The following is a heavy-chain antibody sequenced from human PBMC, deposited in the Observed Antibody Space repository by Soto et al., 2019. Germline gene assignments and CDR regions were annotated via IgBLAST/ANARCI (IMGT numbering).Heavy chain of an antibody. V-gene: IGHV3-33*01. Sequence: QVQLVESGGGVVQPGRSLRLSCAASGFTFSSYGMHWVRQAPGKGLEWVAVIWYDGSNKYYADSVKGRFTISRDNSKNTLYLQMNSLRDEDTAVYYCARYRYCSGGSCYKDEGAFDIWGQGTMVTVSS. CDR1: GFTFSSYG. CDR3: ARYRYCSGGSCYKDEGAFDI. D-gene: IGHD2-15*01. J-gene: IGHJ3*02. CDR2: IWYDGSNK.